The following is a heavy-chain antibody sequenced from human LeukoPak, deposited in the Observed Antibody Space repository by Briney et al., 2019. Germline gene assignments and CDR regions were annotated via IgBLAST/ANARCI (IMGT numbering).Heavy chain of an antibody. CDR3: AKGPNYDVLTGWRKTYNAFDI. CDR1: GFTFTGYG. V-gene: IGHV3-30*02. J-gene: IGHJ3*02. D-gene: IGHD3-9*01. Sequence: GGSLRLSCAASGFTFTGYGMHWVRQAPGKGLEWVAFIRFDGTNKYYADSVKGRFTISRDNSKNTLYLQVNSLRPEDTAVYYCAKGPNYDVLTGWRKTYNAFDIWGQGTMVTVSS. CDR2: IRFDGTNK.